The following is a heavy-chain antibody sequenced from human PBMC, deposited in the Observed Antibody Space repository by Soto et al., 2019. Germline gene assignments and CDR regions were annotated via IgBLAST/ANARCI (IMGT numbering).Heavy chain of an antibody. CDR3: ARATGADKEDY. D-gene: IGHD3-10*01. Sequence: EVQLVESGGGLVQPGGSLRLSCSASGFIFSSYWMSWLRQAPGKGLEWVASMNEYGSERYYVDSVKGRFTISRDNAKNSRYLQMTSLRAENTAVYYCARATGADKEDYWGQGTLVTVSS. CDR2: MNEYGSER. CDR1: GFIFSSYW. V-gene: IGHV3-7*04. J-gene: IGHJ4*02.